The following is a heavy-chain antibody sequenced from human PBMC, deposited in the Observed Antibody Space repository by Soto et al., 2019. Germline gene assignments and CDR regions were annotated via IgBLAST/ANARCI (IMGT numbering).Heavy chain of an antibody. CDR1: GFTFSDYY. D-gene: IGHD2-8*01. Sequence: QVQLVESGGGLVKPGGSLRLSCAASGFTFSDYYMSWIRQAPGKGLEWVSYISSRSSTIFYADSVKGRFTIYRDNVKNSLYLQLNSLRAEDTAVYYCSSGTNGAFFVYWCQGILVTVSS. V-gene: IGHV3-11*01. CDR3: SSGTNGAFFVY. CDR2: ISSRSSTI. J-gene: IGHJ4*02.